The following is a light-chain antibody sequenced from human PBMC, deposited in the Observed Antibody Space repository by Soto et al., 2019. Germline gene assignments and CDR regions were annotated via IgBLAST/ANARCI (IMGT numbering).Light chain of an antibody. CDR3: QQYYSAPLA. Sequence: DIVMTQSPDSLAVSLGERATINCKSSQSVLHSSNTNNYLAWYQKKPGQPPKLLIYWASTRESGVPDRFSGSGSGTDFTLTISILQPEDVAVYYCQQYYSAPLAFGGGTRVEI. V-gene: IGKV4-1*01. CDR2: WAS. J-gene: IGKJ4*01. CDR1: QSVLHSSNTNNY.